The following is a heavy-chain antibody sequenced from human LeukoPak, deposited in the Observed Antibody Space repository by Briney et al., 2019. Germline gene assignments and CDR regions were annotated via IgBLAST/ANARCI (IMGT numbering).Heavy chain of an antibody. J-gene: IGHJ6*04. CDR1: GFTFADYG. D-gene: IGHD3-10*01. Sequence: AGGSLRLSCAASGFTFADYGTHWVPQAPGKGLAWVSCISLDSARADYADSVKGRFTISRDNAKNSLYLQMNSLRAEDTALYYCAKDPSYYYGSGTLDVWGKGTTVTVSS. CDR2: ISLDSARA. CDR3: AKDPSYYYGSGTLDV. V-gene: IGHV3-9*01.